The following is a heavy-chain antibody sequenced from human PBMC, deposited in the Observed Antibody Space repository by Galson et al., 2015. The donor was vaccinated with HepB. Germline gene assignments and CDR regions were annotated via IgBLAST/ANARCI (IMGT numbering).Heavy chain of an antibody. Sequence: SLRLSCAVSGFTFSSYGIHWVRQAPGKGLEWVAFIRYDGSNKYYVDSVKGRFTISRDNSKNTLYLQMNSLRAEDTAVYYCAKDRRYKWTDVGAYDYWGQGTLVTVSS. J-gene: IGHJ4*02. CDR1: GFTFSSYG. D-gene: IGHD1-1*01. CDR2: IRYDGSNK. V-gene: IGHV3-30*02. CDR3: AKDRRYKWTDVGAYDY.